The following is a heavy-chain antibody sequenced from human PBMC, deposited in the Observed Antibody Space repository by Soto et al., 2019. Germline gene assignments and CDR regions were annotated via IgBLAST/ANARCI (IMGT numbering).Heavy chain of an antibody. V-gene: IGHV4-4*02. J-gene: IGHJ4*02. CDR2: MSHIGSV. Sequence: QVLLHESGPGLVQPSGTLSLSCVVSGVSIGSNYYWGWVRQSPGKGLEWLGDMSHIGSVNYNPSLNSRVTISMDKSQKQFSLKLNSVTAADTAVYYCARSLGWYAIDYWGQGTLVIVSS. CDR3: ARSLGWYAIDY. CDR1: GVSIGSNYY. D-gene: IGHD6-19*01.